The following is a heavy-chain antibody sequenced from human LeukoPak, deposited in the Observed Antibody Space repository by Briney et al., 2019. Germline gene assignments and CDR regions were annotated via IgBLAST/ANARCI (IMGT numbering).Heavy chain of an antibody. Sequence: PGGSLRLSCATSGFTVSNNYMSWVRQAPGKGLEWVSLIYSAGSTYYADSVKGRFTISRDNSKNTLYLQMNNLRAENTAVYYCVYESTFEDWGQGTLVTVSS. D-gene: IGHD3-16*01. J-gene: IGHJ4*02. CDR1: GFTVSNNY. CDR3: VYESTFED. V-gene: IGHV3-53*01. CDR2: IYSAGST.